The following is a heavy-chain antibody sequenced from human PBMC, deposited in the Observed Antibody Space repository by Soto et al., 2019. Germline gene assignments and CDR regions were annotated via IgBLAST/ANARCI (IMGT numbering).Heavy chain of an antibody. D-gene: IGHD3-16*01. CDR2: INHSGST. V-gene: IGHV4-34*01. J-gene: IGHJ6*02. Sequence: SETLSLTCAVYGGSFSGYYWSWIRQPPGKGLEWIGEINHSGSTNYNPSLKSRVTISVDTSKNQFSLKLSSVTAADTAVYYCARGPAVWGSYYYYYGMDVWGQGTTVTVS. CDR1: GGSFSGYY. CDR3: ARGPAVWGSYYYYYGMDV.